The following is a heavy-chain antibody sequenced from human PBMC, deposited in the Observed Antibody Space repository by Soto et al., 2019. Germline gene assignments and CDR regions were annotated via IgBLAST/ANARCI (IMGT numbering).Heavy chain of an antibody. CDR2: ISGSGGST. J-gene: IGHJ6*03. CDR3: AKTGGGSSTPPDPPYYYMDV. D-gene: IGHD6-13*01. CDR1: GFTFSSYA. V-gene: IGHV3-23*01. Sequence: EVQLLESGGGLVQPGGSLRLSCAASGFTFSSYAMSWVRQAPGKGLEWVSAISGSGGSTYYADSVKGRFTISRDNSKNTLYLQMNSLRAEDTAVYYCAKTGGGSSTPPDPPYYYMDVWGKGTTVTVSS.